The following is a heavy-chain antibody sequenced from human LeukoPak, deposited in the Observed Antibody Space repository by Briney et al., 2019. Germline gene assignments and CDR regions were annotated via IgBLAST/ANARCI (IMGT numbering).Heavy chain of an antibody. J-gene: IGHJ4*02. V-gene: IGHV4-30-2*01. D-gene: IGHD4-17*01. CDR2: IYHSGST. CDR1: GGSISSGGYS. CDR3: ARGAYGDPTSFDY. Sequence: SQTLSLTCAVSGGSISSGGYSWSWIRQPPGKGLEWFGYIYHSGSTYYNPSLKSRVTISVDTSKNQFSLKLSSVTAADTAVYYCARGAYGDPTSFDYWGQGTLVTVSS.